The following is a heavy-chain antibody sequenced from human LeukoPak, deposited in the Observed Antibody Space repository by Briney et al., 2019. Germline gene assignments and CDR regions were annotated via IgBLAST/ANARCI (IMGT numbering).Heavy chain of an antibody. CDR1: GYTFTSYG. Sequence: ASVKVSCKASGYTFTSYGISWVRQAPGQGLELMGWIETNTGNPTYAQGFTGRFVFSLDTTVSTAYLQISSLKAEDTAVYYCARDYTLTLGTTTYFQHWGQGTLVTVSS. CDR3: ARDYTLTLGTTTYFQH. V-gene: IGHV7-4-1*02. D-gene: IGHD1-7*01. CDR2: IETNTGNP. J-gene: IGHJ1*01.